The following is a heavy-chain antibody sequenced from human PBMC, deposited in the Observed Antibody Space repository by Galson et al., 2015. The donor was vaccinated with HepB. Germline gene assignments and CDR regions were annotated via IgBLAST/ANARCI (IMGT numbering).Heavy chain of an antibody. D-gene: IGHD3-3*01. CDR1: GDSVSGNSAA. CDR3: ARSLSFDFWSGYYPGFYFDY. J-gene: IGHJ4*02. Sequence: CAISGDSVSGNSAAWNWIRQSPSRGLEWLGRAYYRSKWYNDYAVSVKSRITINPDTSKNQFSLQLNSVTPEDTGVYYCARSLSFDFWSGYYPGFYFDYWGQGTLVTVSS. CDR2: AYYRSKWYN. V-gene: IGHV6-1*01.